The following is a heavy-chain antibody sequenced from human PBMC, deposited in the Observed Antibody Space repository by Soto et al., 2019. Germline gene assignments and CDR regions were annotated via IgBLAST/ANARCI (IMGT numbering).Heavy chain of an antibody. Sequence: LSCAASGFTFSSYSMDWVRQAPGKGLGWGSSISSTTNYIYYGDSMKGRFTISRDNDKNPLYLEMNSLRAEDTAVYYCARESEDLTSNFDCWGQGPLVTVSS. CDR3: ARESEDLTSNFDC. V-gene: IGHV3-21*06. CDR1: GFTFSSYS. J-gene: IGHJ4*02. CDR2: ISSTTNYI.